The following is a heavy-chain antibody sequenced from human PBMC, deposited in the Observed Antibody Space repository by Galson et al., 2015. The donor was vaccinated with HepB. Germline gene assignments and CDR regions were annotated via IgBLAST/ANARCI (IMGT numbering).Heavy chain of an antibody. CDR2: INPSGGST. Sequence: SVKVSCKASGYTFTSYYMHWVRQAPGQGLEWMGIINPSGGSTSYAQKFQGRVTMTRDTSTSTVYMELSSLRSEDTAVYYCARVNKPRDYYDSSGYYYGSDAFDIRGQGTMVTVSS. CDR3: ARVNKPRDYYDSSGYYYGSDAFDI. V-gene: IGHV1-46*01. D-gene: IGHD3-22*01. CDR1: GYTFTSYY. J-gene: IGHJ3*02.